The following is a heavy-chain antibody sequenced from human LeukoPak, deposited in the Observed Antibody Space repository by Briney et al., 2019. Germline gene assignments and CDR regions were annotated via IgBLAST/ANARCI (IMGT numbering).Heavy chain of an antibody. CDR2: IYYSGST. D-gene: IGHD2-8*01. CDR3: ARRVSGYFDY. V-gene: IGHV4-39*01. J-gene: IGHJ4*02. CDR1: GGSISSSSYY. Sequence: SETLSLTCTVSGGSISSSSYYWGWIRQPPGKGLEWIGSIYYSGSTYYNPSLKSRVTISVDTSKNQFSLKLSSVTAADTAVYYCARRVSGYFDYWGQGTLVTVSS.